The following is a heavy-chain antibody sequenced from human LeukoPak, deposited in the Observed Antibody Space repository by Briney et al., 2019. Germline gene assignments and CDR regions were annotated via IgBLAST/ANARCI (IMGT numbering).Heavy chain of an antibody. CDR3: AKGTSSSRPYYFDY. Sequence: PGGSLRLSCAASGFTFSNYAMSWVRQAPGKGLECVSAITPSGGDTFHADSVKGRFTISRDNSKSTLYLQMNSLRAEDTATYYCAKGTSSSRPYYFDYWGQGTLVAVSS. CDR2: ITPSGGDT. D-gene: IGHD6-6*01. CDR1: GFTFSNYA. J-gene: IGHJ4*02. V-gene: IGHV3-23*01.